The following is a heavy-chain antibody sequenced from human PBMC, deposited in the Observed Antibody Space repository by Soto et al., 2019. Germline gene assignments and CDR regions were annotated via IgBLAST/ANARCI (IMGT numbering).Heavy chain of an antibody. J-gene: IGHJ4*02. Sequence: GGSLRLSCAASGFTFSSYGMHWVRQAPGKGLEWVAVISYDGSNKYYADSVKGRFTISRDNSKNTLYLQMNSLRAEDTAVYYCAKDLKIYGGPFDYWGQGTLVTVSS. D-gene: IGHD4-17*01. CDR1: GFTFSSYG. CDR2: ISYDGSNK. CDR3: AKDLKIYGGPFDY. V-gene: IGHV3-30*18.